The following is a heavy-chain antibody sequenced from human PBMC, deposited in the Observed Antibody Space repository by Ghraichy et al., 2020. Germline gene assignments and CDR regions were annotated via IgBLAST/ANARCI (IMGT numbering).Heavy chain of an antibody. CDR3: ASDLGYCSSTSCYTGDYYYYGMDV. Sequence: LTCAASGFTFSSYGMHWVRQAPGKGLEGVAVIWYDGSNKYYADSVKGRFTISRDNSKNTLYLQMNSLRAEDTAVYYCASDLGYCSSTSCYTGDYYYYGMDVWGQGTTVTVSS. J-gene: IGHJ6*02. V-gene: IGHV3-33*01. CDR2: IWYDGSNK. CDR1: GFTFSSYG. D-gene: IGHD2-2*02.